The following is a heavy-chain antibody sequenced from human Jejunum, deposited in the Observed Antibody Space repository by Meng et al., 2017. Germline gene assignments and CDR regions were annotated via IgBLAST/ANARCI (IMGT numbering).Heavy chain of an antibody. CDR3: ARARRTNTYGKVYFDD. Sequence: SETLSLTCTVSGGSITSPPYSWVWLRQSPGKGLEWIGSIFYAGSIYYNPSLSSRLSISLDTSRNQVSLKLTSMTAADTAMYYCARARRTNTYGKVYFDDWGQGTLVTVSS. CDR1: GGSITSPPYS. V-gene: IGHV4-39*07. D-gene: IGHD1-1*01. J-gene: IGHJ4*02. CDR2: IFYAGSI.